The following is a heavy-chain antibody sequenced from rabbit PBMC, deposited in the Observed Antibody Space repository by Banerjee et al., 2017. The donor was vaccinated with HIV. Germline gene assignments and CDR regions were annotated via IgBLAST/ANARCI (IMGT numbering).Heavy chain of an antibody. V-gene: IGHV1S45*01. Sequence: QEQLVESGGGLVQPEGSLTLTCTASGFSFSSSYGMCWVRQAPGKGLEWIGCIYTGSGSTYCASWAKGRFTISKTSSTAVTLQMTSLTAADTATYFCARDGSSTGQYFELWGPGTLVTVS. D-gene: IGHD8-1*01. J-gene: IGHJ4*01. CDR3: ARDGSSTGQYFEL. CDR2: IYTGSGST. CDR1: GFSFSSSYG.